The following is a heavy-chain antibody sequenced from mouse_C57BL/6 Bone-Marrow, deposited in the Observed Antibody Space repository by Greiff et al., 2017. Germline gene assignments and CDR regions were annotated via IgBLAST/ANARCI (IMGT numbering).Heavy chain of an antibody. CDR1: GYAFSSSW. CDR2: IYPGDGDT. Sequence: QVQLQQSGPELVKPGASVKISCKASGYAFSSSWLTWVKQRPGKGLEWFGRIYPGDGDTTYNGKFMGKATLTADKSSSTANMQLSSRTSEDSAVYFCARSQLRKYYYVDYWGQGTTLTVAA. J-gene: IGHJ2*01. CDR3: ARSQLRKYYYVDY. V-gene: IGHV1-82*01. D-gene: IGHD3-2*02.